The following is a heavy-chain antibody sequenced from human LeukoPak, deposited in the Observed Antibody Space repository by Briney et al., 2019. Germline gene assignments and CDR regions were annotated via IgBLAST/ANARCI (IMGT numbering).Heavy chain of an antibody. CDR1: GFTFSSYG. CDR2: ISYDGSNK. V-gene: IGHV3-30*03. Sequence: PGGSLRLSCAASGFTFSSYGMHWVRQAPGKGLEWVAVISYDGSNKYYADSVKGRFTISRDNSKNTLYLQMNSLKPEDTAVYYCARGYRPYNSACLFASWGQGTLVTVSS. J-gene: IGHJ4*02. D-gene: IGHD6-25*01. CDR3: ARGYRPYNSACLFAS.